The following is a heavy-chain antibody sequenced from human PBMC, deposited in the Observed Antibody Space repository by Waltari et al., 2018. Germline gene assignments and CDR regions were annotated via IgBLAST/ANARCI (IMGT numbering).Heavy chain of an antibody. CDR2: ISYDGYNK. CDR3: ARDGGSFLNYFDL. CDR1: GFVFRSYP. Sequence: QVQLVESGGGVVQPGRSLRLSCTVSGFVFRSYPMHWVRQSPGRGLEWMASISYDGYNKYYADSLKGRFTISRDNSKKTLYLQMTSLRAEDTGVYYCARDGGSFLNYFDLWGQGTQVTVSS. V-gene: IGHV3-30*01. D-gene: IGHD6-25*01. J-gene: IGHJ4*02.